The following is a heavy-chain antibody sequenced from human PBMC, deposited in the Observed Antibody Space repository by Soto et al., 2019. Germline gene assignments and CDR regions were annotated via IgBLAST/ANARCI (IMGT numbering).Heavy chain of an antibody. CDR3: ARDSSTGTCYYCYFDY. Sequence: QVQLVQSGVEVKKSGASVKVSCKSSGYTFSSYGITWVRQAPGQGLEWLGWISPYNGKTKYAQKFQGRVTMTTDSSTCTAYMELRSLRSDDTAVYYCARDSSTGTCYYCYFDYWGQGTVVTVSS. V-gene: IGHV1-18*01. J-gene: IGHJ4*02. CDR2: ISPYNGKT. CDR1: GYTFSSYG. D-gene: IGHD2-15*01.